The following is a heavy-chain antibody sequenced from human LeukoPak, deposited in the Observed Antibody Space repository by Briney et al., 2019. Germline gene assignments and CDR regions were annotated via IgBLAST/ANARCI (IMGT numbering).Heavy chain of an antibody. Sequence: PGGSLRLSCAASGFTFSSYGMHWVRQAPGKGLEWVAVIWYDGSNKYYADSVKGRFTISRDNSKNTLYLQMNSLRAEDTAVYYCARQYTDWWELIDYYMDVWGKGTTVTVSS. CDR2: IWYDGSNK. J-gene: IGHJ6*03. D-gene: IGHD1-26*01. V-gene: IGHV3-33*01. CDR3: ARQYTDWWELIDYYMDV. CDR1: GFTFSSYG.